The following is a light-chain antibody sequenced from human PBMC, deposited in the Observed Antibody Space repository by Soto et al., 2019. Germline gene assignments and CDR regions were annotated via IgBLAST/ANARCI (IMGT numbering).Light chain of an antibody. V-gene: IGKV1-9*01. CDR1: QGISTY. J-gene: IGKJ5*01. CDR3: QQRNSYPIT. Sequence: DIQLTQSPSFLSASVGDRVTMTCRASQGISTYLAWYQQKPGKAPKLLIHTASTLQSGVPSRFSGSGSGTEFTLTISSLQPEDFATYYCQQRNSYPITFGQGTRLEIK. CDR2: TAS.